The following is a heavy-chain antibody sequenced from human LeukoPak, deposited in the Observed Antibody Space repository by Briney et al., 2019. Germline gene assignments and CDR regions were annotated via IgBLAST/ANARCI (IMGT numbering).Heavy chain of an antibody. V-gene: IGHV4-30-4*08. D-gene: IGHD5-24*01. CDR3: ARKMRWLRALDY. CDR2: IYYSGST. J-gene: IGHJ4*02. Sequence: PSQTLSLTCTVSGGSISSGDYYWRWIRQPPGKGLEWIGYIYYSGSTYYNPSLKSRVTISVDTSKNQFSLKLSSVTAADTAVYYCARKMRWLRALDYWGQGTLVTVSS. CDR1: GGSISSGDYY.